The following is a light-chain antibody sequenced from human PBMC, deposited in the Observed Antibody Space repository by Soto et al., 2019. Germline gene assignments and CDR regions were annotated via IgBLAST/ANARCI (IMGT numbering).Light chain of an antibody. J-gene: IGKJ1*01. CDR1: QRLLYRSNNKHY. CDR3: PQYYNPPWT. Sequence: DTVLSQSPASLAVSLGGRATINCKSSQRLLYRSNNKHYLAWYQHKTGQPPKLIIFWASTRDSGIPARFSGSRSSTDFTLTTSTLQADDPAVDYCPQYYNPPWTFGQGTKVEI. CDR2: WAS. V-gene: IGKV4-1*01.